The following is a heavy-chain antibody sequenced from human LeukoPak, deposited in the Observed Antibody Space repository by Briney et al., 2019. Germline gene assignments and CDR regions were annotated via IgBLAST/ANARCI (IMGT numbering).Heavy chain of an antibody. Sequence: SEALSLTCTVSGDSISSYYWSWLRQPPGKGLEWIGYIYYSGSTNYNPSLKSRVTISVDTSKNQFSLKLSSVTAADTAVYYCAREPTPNNWNDRYFDLWGRGTLVTVSS. CDR3: AREPTPNNWNDRYFDL. V-gene: IGHV4-59*01. D-gene: IGHD1-20*01. J-gene: IGHJ2*01. CDR2: IYYSGST. CDR1: GDSISSYY.